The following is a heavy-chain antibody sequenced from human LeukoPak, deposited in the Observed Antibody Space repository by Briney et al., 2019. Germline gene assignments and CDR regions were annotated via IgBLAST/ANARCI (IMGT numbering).Heavy chain of an antibody. D-gene: IGHD3-22*01. V-gene: IGHV3-48*02. J-gene: IGHJ4*02. Sequence: GGSLRLSCAASGFAFSTYTMNWVRQAPGKGLEWISYISSTSRTIYYADAVKGRFTISRDNAKNSLFLQMNSLRDEDTAVYYCARGPHGSSGYSFHSDYWGQGTLVTVSS. CDR3: ARGPHGSSGYSFHSDY. CDR1: GFAFSTYT. CDR2: ISSTSRTI.